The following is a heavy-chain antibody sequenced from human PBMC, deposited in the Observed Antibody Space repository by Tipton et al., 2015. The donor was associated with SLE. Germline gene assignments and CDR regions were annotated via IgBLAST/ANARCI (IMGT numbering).Heavy chain of an antibody. D-gene: IGHD1-7*01. Sequence: SLRLSCAASGFTFDDYGMSWVRQAPGKGLEWVSGINWNGGSTGYADSVKGRFTISRDNAKNSLCLQMNSLRVEDTALYYCAKHPGNYGPIDYWGQGTLVTVSS. CDR3: AKHPGNYGPIDY. J-gene: IGHJ4*02. V-gene: IGHV3-20*04. CDR1: GFTFDDYG. CDR2: INWNGGST.